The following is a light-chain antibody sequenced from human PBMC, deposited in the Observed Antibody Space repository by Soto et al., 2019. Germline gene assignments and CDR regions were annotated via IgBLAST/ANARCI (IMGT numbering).Light chain of an antibody. Sequence: DIQITQSPSTLSAFVGDRVTITCRASQSISSWLAWYQQKPGKAPKVLIYKASSLESGAPSRFSGSGSGTEFTLTISSLQPDDFATYYCQQYNTYSRTFGQGTKVEIK. CDR3: QQYNTYSRT. CDR2: KAS. CDR1: QSISSW. J-gene: IGKJ1*01. V-gene: IGKV1-5*03.